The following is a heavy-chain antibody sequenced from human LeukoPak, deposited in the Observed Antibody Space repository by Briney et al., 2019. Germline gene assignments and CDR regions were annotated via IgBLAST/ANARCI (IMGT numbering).Heavy chain of an antibody. Sequence: GGSLRLSCAASGFTFSSYRMNWVRQAPGKGLEWVSYISSSSSTITYADSVKGRFTISRDNAKNSLYLQMNSLRAEDTAVYYCARGVVAATDYYYYGMDVWGQGTTVTVSS. CDR3: ARGVVAATDYYYYGMDV. D-gene: IGHD2-2*01. J-gene: IGHJ6*02. CDR2: ISSSSSTI. CDR1: GFTFSSYR. V-gene: IGHV3-48*04.